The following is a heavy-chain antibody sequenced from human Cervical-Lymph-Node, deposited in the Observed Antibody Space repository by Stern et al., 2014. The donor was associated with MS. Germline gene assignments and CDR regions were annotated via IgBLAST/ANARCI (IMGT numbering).Heavy chain of an antibody. CDR3: TRDYDNYGDSVY. Sequence: EVQLLESGGGLVKPGGSLRLSCAASGFSFDYYSLNWVRQAPGKGLEWVSSISSDGNHIYYADSVKGRFTISRDNARNSLFLQMNSLRAEDTAKYFCTRDYDNYGDSVYWGQGTQVTVSS. CDR1: GFSFDYYS. V-gene: IGHV3-21*04. D-gene: IGHD4-17*01. J-gene: IGHJ4*02. CDR2: ISSDGNHI.